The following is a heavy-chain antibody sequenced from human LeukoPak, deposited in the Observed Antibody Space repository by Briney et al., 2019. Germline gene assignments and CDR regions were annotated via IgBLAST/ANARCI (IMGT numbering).Heavy chain of an antibody. V-gene: IGHV3-11*04. Sequence: GGSLRLSCAASGFTFSDYYMSWIRQAPGKGLEWVSYISSSGSTIYYADSVKGRFTISRDNARNSLYLQMNSLRAEDTAVYYCARALDYYYYMDVWGKGTTVTVSS. J-gene: IGHJ6*03. CDR1: GFTFSDYY. CDR2: ISSSGSTI. CDR3: ARALDYYYYMDV.